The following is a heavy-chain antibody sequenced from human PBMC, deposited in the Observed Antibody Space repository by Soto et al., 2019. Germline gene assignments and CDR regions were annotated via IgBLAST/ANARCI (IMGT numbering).Heavy chain of an antibody. CDR1: GFDFYYYN. CDR3: ARERVVNYTDYYFDY. J-gene: IGHJ4*01. D-gene: IGHD3-16*02. Sequence: GGSLRLSCAASGFDFYYYNMNWVRQAPGRGLEWVSSISGTGIDIHFADLVKGRFVISRDNAKTSLYLQMNSLRPEDTAVYYCARERVVNYTDYYFDYWGHGTLVTVSS. V-gene: IGHV3-21*01. CDR2: ISGTGIDI.